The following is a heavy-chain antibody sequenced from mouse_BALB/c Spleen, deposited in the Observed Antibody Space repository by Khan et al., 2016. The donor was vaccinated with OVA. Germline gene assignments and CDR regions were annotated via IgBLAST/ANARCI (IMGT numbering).Heavy chain of an antibody. V-gene: IGHV1S137*01. CDR1: GYTFTDFT. CDR3: SRGGGGNRFAY. Sequence: QVQLQQSGAELVRPGVSVKISCKGSGYTFTDFTMHWVKQSHAMSLEWIGVISTYYGHATYNQKFKDKATMTVDKSSSPAYMELARLTSEDSAMYYLSRGGGGNRFAYWGQGTLVTVSA. CDR2: ISTYYGHA. J-gene: IGHJ3*01.